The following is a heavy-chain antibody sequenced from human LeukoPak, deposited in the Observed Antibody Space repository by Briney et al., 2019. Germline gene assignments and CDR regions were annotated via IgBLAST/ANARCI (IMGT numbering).Heavy chain of an antibody. V-gene: IGHV3-11*01. D-gene: IGHD6-19*01. Sequence: PGGSLRLSCAASGFTFSDYYMSWLRQAPGKGLEWVAYISSSGSTIYYADSVKGRFTISRDNAKNSLYLQMNSLRAEDTAVYYCATHSSGRRSEAFDIWGQGTMVTVSS. CDR1: GFTFSDYY. J-gene: IGHJ3*02. CDR2: ISSSGSTI. CDR3: ATHSSGRRSEAFDI.